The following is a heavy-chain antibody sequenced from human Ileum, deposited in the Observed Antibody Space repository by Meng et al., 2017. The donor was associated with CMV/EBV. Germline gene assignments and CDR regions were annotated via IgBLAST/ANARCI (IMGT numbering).Heavy chain of an antibody. CDR3: TKVEAGITYPSR. J-gene: IGHJ4*01. Sequence: GGSLRLSCATSGFNFRTSGMHWVRQSPGKGLEWVAYMRYDGSAQFYVDSVKGRFAISRDISKSTLYLQMNRLRVEDTAVYYCTKVEAGITYPSRWGQGTLVTVSS. CDR2: MRYDGSAQ. CDR1: GFNFRTSG. V-gene: IGHV3-30*02. D-gene: IGHD3-10*01.